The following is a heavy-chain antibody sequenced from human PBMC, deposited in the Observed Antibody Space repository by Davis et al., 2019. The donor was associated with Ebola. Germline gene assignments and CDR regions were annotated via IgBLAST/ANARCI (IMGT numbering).Heavy chain of an antibody. J-gene: IGHJ6*02. V-gene: IGHV1-8*02. CDR2: INPNSGNT. CDR3: ARSLRFLEWLFVRMDV. D-gene: IGHD3-3*01. Sequence: ASSLVSCYASSYTFTGYYMHWVRQAPGQGLEWRGWINPNSGNTGYAQKFQGRVTMTRNTSISTAYMELSSLRSEDTAVYYCARSLRFLEWLFVRMDVWGQGTTVTVSS. CDR1: SYTFTGYY.